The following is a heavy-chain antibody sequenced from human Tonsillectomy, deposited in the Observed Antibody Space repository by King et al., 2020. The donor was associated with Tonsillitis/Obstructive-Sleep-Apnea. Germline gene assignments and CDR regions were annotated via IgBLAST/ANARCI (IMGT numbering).Heavy chain of an antibody. CDR1: GFTFSSYS. V-gene: IGHV3-48*02. J-gene: IGHJ4*02. Sequence: VQLVESGGGLVQPGGSLRLSCAASGFTFSSYSMNWVRQAPGKGLEWVSYISSSSSVIQYADSVKGRLTSSRDNAKGSRHLQMNSLRDEDTAVYFCARDSSTGYQLRYWGQGTLVIVSS. CDR3: ARDSSTGYQLRY. CDR2: ISSSSSVI. D-gene: IGHD2-2*01.